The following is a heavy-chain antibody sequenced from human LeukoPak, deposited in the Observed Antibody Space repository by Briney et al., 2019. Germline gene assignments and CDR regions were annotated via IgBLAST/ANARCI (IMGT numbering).Heavy chain of an antibody. CDR3: ARDREYSSSFRGSAEYFQH. V-gene: IGHV3-30*19. J-gene: IGHJ1*01. CDR1: GFTFSTYG. CDR2: ISYDGSNK. Sequence: PGGSLRLSCVASGFTFSTYGMHWVRQAPGKGLEWVAVISYDGSNKYYADSVKGRFTISRDNSKNTLYLQMNSLRAEDTAVYYCARDREYSSSFRGSAEYFQHWGQGTLVTVSS. D-gene: IGHD6-13*01.